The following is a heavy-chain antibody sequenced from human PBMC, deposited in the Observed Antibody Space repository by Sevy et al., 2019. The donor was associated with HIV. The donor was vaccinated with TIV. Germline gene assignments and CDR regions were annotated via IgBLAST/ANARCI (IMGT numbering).Heavy chain of an antibody. V-gene: IGHV3-30*04. D-gene: IGHD5-12*01. CDR2: ISHDGSHK. CDR1: GFTFRNYA. Sequence: GGSLRLSCAASGFTFRNYAIHWVRQAPGKGLEWVAVISHDGSHKYSADSVKGRFTISRDNSKNTLYLQMNSLRAEDTAFYYCARETLSGYNVWGQGTLVTVSS. J-gene: IGHJ4*02. CDR3: ARETLSGYNV.